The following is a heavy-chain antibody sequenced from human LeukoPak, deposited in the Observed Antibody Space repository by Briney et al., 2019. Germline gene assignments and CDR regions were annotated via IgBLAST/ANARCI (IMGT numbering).Heavy chain of an antibody. CDR2: IYHRGST. Sequence: SETLSLTCTVSGYSISNGYYWGWIRQPPGKVLEWVGSIYHRGSTYYNPSLRSRVTISVDTSKNQFSLKLSSVTAADTAVYYCARGHCTNGVCYNYFDYWGQGTLVTVSS. D-gene: IGHD2-8*01. J-gene: IGHJ4*02. CDR3: ARGHCTNGVCYNYFDY. V-gene: IGHV4-38-2*02. CDR1: GYSISNGYY.